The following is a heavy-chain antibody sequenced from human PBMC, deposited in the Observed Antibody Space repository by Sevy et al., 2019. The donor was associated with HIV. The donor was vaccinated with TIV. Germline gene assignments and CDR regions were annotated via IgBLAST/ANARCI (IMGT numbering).Heavy chain of an antibody. CDR2: FDPEDDKT. CDR1: GYTLTEFS. Sequence: ASLKVSCKISGYTLTEFSMHWVRQVPGKGLEWMGSFDPEDDKTIYPQKFQGRVTMTGDTSTDTAYMELRSLRSEDTAMYYCAITREYYSDSSGYFDYWGQGTLVTVSS. V-gene: IGHV1-24*01. J-gene: IGHJ4*02. CDR3: AITREYYSDSSGYFDY. D-gene: IGHD3-22*01.